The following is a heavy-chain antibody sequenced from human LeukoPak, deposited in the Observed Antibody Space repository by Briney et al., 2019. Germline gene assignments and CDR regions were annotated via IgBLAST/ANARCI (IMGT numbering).Heavy chain of an antibody. CDR1: GFTFSSYS. J-gene: IGHJ3*02. V-gene: IGHV3-30*03. CDR3: ARTRFGELLDAFDI. Sequence: GGSLRLSCAASGFTFSSYSMNWVRQAPGKGLEWVAVISYDGSNKYYADSVKGRFTISRDNSKNTLYLQMNSLRAEDTAVYYCARTRFGELLDAFDIWGQGTMVTVSS. CDR2: ISYDGSNK. D-gene: IGHD3-10*01.